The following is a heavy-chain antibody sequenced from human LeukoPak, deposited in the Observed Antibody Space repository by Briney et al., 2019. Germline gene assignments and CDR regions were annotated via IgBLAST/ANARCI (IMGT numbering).Heavy chain of an antibody. J-gene: IGHJ4*02. CDR3: ARGRGESSSWYEDY. Sequence: GGSLRLSCAASGFTFGSYWMHWVRQAPGKGLVWVSRINSDGSSTTYADSVKGRFTISRDNAKNTLYLQMNSLRAEDTAIYYSARGRGESSSWYEDYWGQGTLVTVSS. CDR2: INSDGSST. CDR1: GFTFGSYW. V-gene: IGHV3-74*01. D-gene: IGHD6-13*01.